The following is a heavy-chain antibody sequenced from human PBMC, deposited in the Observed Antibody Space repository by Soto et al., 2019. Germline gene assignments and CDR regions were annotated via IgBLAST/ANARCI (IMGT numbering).Heavy chain of an antibody. J-gene: IGHJ5*02. CDR1: GGSISSSNW. CDR2: IYNSGST. Sequence: QVQLQESGPGLVKPSGTLSLTCAVSGGSISSSNWWSWVRQPPGKGLEWIGEIYNSGSTNYNPSLTSRVTISVDKSKNQFSLKLSSVTAADTAVYYCARVWTTVTNWFDPWGQGTLVTVSS. CDR3: ARVWTTVTNWFDP. V-gene: IGHV4-4*02. D-gene: IGHD4-17*01.